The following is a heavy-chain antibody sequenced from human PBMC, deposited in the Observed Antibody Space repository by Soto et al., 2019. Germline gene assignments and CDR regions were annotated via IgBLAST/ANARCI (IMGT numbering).Heavy chain of an antibody. Sequence: EVQLLESGGGLVQPGGSLRLSCAASGFTFSSYAMNWVRQGPGEGLEWVSVISGSGGSTYYADSVKGRFTISRDNSKNTLYLQMNSLRAEDTAVYYCASRSSGWYFDYWGQGTLVTVSS. CDR2: ISGSGGST. J-gene: IGHJ4*02. V-gene: IGHV3-23*01. CDR3: ASRSSGWYFDY. CDR1: GFTFSSYA. D-gene: IGHD6-19*01.